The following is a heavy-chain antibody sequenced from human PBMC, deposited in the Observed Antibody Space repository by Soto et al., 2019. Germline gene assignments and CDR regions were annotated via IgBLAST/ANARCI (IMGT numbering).Heavy chain of an antibody. CDR3: AREVKKQLVIFENYYYGMDV. CDR2: INPSGGST. J-gene: IGHJ6*02. V-gene: IGHV1-46*01. Sequence: ASVKVSCKASGYTFTSYYMHWVRQAPGQGLEWMGIINPSGGSTSYAQKFQGRVTMTRDTSTSTVYMELSSLRSEDTAVYYCAREVKKQLVIFENYYYGMDVWGQGTTVTVS. CDR1: GYTFTSYY. D-gene: IGHD6-6*01.